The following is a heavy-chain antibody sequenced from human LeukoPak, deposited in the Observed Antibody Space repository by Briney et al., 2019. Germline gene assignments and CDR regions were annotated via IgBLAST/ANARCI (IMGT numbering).Heavy chain of an antibody. CDR3: ARAITMVRGVIIISAFDI. J-gene: IGHJ3*02. Sequence: SVKVSCEASGGTFSSYAISWVRQAPGQGLEWMGGIIPIFGTANYAQKFQGRVTITADKSTSTAYMELSSLRSEDTAVYYCARAITMVRGVIIISAFDIWGQGTTVTVSS. D-gene: IGHD3-10*01. CDR2: IIPIFGTA. CDR1: GGTFSSYA. V-gene: IGHV1-69*06.